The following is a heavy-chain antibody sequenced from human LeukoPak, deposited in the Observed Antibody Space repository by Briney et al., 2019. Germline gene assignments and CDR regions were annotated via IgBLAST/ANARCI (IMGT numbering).Heavy chain of an antibody. CDR1: GYTLTELS. CDR2: FDPEDGET. J-gene: IGHJ3*02. D-gene: IGHD3-16*02. V-gene: IGHV1-24*01. Sequence: ASVKVSCKVSGYTLTELSIHWVRQAPGKGLEWMGDFDPEDGETIYAQKFQGRVTMTEDTSTDTAYMELSSLRSEDTAVYYCATGVIRYDYVWGSYRPSDAFDIWGQGTMVTVSS. CDR3: ATGVIRYDYVWGSYRPSDAFDI.